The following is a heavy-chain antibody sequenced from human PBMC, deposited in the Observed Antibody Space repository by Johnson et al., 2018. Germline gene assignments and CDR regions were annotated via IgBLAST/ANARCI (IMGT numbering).Heavy chain of an antibody. Sequence: QVQLVESGGGVVQPGRSLRLSCAASGFTFSSYGMHWVRQAPGKGLEWVAVISYDGTNKYYADSVKGRFTISRDNSKNTLYLQMNSLRAEDKAVYYCAKDGRLLRYLAWAFIFQHWGQGTLVTVSS. V-gene: IGHV3-30*18. CDR3: AKDGRLLRYLAWAFIFQH. CDR2: ISYDGTNK. D-gene: IGHD3-9*01. CDR1: GFTFSSYG. J-gene: IGHJ1*01.